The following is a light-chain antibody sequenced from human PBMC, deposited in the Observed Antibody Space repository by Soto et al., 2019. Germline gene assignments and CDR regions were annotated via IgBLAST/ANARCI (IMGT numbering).Light chain of an antibody. J-gene: IGKJ5*01. CDR3: QQYNNWPPIT. CDR1: QSVSSN. CDR2: DAS. V-gene: IGKV3D-15*01. Sequence: DIVLTQSPGTLSLSPGERATLSCSASQSVSSNHLAWYQQKPGQAPRLLIYDASNRATGIPARFRGSGSGTEFTLTISSLQSEDFAVYYCQQYNNWPPITFGQGTRLEIK.